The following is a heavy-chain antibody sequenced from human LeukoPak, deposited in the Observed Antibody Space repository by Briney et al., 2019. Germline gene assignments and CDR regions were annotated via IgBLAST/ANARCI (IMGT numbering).Heavy chain of an antibody. CDR1: GGTFSSYA. D-gene: IGHD3-10*01. CDR3: ARSGSGSYYNTYYYYGMDV. V-gene: IGHV1-69*04. CDR2: IIPILGIA. J-gene: IGHJ6*02. Sequence: SVKVSCKASGGTFSSYAISWVRQAPGQGLEWMGRIIPILGIANYAQKFQGRVTITADKSTSTAYMELSSLRSEDTAVYYCARSGSGSYYNTYYYYGMDVWGQGTTVTVSS.